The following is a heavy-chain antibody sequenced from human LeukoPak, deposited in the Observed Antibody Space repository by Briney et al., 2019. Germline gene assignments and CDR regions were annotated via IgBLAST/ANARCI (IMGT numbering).Heavy chain of an antibody. CDR2: ISGDGSNK. J-gene: IGHJ4*02. V-gene: IGHV3-30*03. Sequence: GGSLRLSCAASGFTFSGYGMHWVRQAPGKGLEWVAVISGDGSNKFYADSVKGRFTLSRDNFQNTLYLQMNSLRAEDTAVYYCARDSAWIQPLDYWGQGTLVTVSS. CDR1: GFTFSGYG. CDR3: ARDSAWIQPLDY. D-gene: IGHD5-18*01.